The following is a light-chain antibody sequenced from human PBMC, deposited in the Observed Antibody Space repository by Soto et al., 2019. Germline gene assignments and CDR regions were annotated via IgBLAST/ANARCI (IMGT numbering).Light chain of an antibody. J-gene: IGLJ1*01. CDR1: NIGSKS. CDR3: QVWDRSSDHYV. Sequence: SYELTQPPSVSVAPGKTARLTCGGNNIGSKSVHWCQQKPGQAPVLGIYYDSDRPSGIPERFSGSNSGNTATLTISRVEAGDEADDYCQVWDRSSDHYVFGTGTKLTVL. V-gene: IGLV3-21*04. CDR2: YDS.